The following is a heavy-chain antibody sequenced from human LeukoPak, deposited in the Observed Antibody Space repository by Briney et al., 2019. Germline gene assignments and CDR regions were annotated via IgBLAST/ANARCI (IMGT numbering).Heavy chain of an antibody. CDR1: GFTFSTYW. CDR3: ARASTTVPNLLDH. J-gene: IGHJ4*02. V-gene: IGHV3-74*01. CDR2: IKGDGSST. D-gene: IGHD4-17*01. Sequence: GGSLRLSCAASGFTFSTYWMHWVRQAPGKGLVWVARIKGDGSSTIYTDSVKGRFTISRDNSKNTLYLQTSSLRAEDTAVYYCARASTTVPNLLDHWGRGTLVTVSS.